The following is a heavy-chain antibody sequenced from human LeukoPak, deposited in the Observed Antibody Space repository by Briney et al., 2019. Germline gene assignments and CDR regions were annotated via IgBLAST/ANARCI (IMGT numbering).Heavy chain of an antibody. V-gene: IGHV6-1*01. J-gene: IGHJ5*02. CDR2: TYYRSKWYN. CDR1: GDSVSSNSAA. Sequence: SQTLSLTCAISGDSVSSNSAAWNWIRQSPSRGLEWLGRTYYRSKWYNDYAVSVKSRITINPDTSKNQFPLQLNSVTPEDTAVYYCARENYGSGSYYLGNWFDPWGQGTLVTVSS. D-gene: IGHD3-10*01. CDR3: ARENYGSGSYYLGNWFDP.